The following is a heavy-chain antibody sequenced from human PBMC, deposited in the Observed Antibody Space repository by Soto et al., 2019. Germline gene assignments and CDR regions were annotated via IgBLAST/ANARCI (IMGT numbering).Heavy chain of an antibody. CDR3: ARYCGGGSCYLGAFDI. D-gene: IGHD2-15*01. Sequence: QMQLQESGPGLVKPSGTLSLTCTVSGVSINSANWWTWVRQSPGKGLEWIGEIYHSGSTNFNPSLKSRVNISGDHSKNPVYPEPTSVAAADTAVYYCARYCGGGSCYLGAFDIWGQGTMVTVSS. CDR2: IYHSGST. J-gene: IGHJ3*02. V-gene: IGHV4-4*02. CDR1: GVSINSANW.